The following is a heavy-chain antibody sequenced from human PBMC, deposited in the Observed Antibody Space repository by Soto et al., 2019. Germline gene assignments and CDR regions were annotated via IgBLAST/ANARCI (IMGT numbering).Heavy chain of an antibody. J-gene: IGHJ4*02. CDR3: ARSDGRY. CDR2: IYHSGST. CDR1: GGSISSGGYS. V-gene: IGHV4-30-2*02. Sequence: PSETLSLTCAVSGGSISSGGYSWSWIRQPPGKGLEWIGYIYHSGSTYYNPSLKSRVTKSVDRSKDQFSLKLSSVTAADTAVYYCARSDGRYWGQGTLLTVSS.